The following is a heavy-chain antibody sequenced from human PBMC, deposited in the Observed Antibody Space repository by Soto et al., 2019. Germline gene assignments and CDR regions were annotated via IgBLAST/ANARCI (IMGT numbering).Heavy chain of an antibody. CDR1: GGSISSGGYY. Sequence: SETLSLTCTVSGGSISSGGYYWSWIRQHPGKGLEWIGYIYYSGSTYYNPSLKSRVTISVDTSKNQFSLKLSSVTAADTAVYYCATTMVREYGMDVWGQGTTVTVSS. J-gene: IGHJ6*02. CDR3: ATTMVREYGMDV. CDR2: IYYSGST. D-gene: IGHD3-10*01. V-gene: IGHV4-31*03.